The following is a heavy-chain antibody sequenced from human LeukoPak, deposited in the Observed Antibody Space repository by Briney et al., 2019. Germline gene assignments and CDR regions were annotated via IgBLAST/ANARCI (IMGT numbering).Heavy chain of an antibody. J-gene: IGHJ4*02. V-gene: IGHV3-21*01. CDR3: AREFNYGDYVRNFDY. D-gene: IGHD4-17*01. CDR1: GFTFSSYA. Sequence: PGGSLRLSCAASGFTFSSYAMSWVRQAPGKGLEWVSSISSSSSYIYYADSVKGRFTISRDNAKNSLYLQMNSLRAEDTAVYYCAREFNYGDYVRNFDYWGQGTLVTVSS. CDR2: ISSSSSYI.